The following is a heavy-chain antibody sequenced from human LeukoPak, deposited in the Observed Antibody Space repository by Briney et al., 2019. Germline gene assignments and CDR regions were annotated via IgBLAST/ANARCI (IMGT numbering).Heavy chain of an antibody. J-gene: IGHJ5*02. Sequence: SETLSLTCAVSGYSISSGYYWGWIRQPPGKGLEWIGSIYHSGSTYYNPSLKSRVTLSVDTSKNQFSLKLSSVTAADTAVYYCARDRGTYYYDSSGYYYGFDPWGQGTLVTVSS. CDR1: GYSISSGYY. D-gene: IGHD3-22*01. CDR2: IYHSGST. V-gene: IGHV4-38-2*02. CDR3: ARDRGTYYYDSSGYYYGFDP.